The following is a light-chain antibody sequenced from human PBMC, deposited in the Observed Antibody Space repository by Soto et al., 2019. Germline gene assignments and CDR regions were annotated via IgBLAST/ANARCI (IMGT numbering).Light chain of an antibody. CDR1: KNDIGVYDF. J-gene: IGLJ3*02. CDR2: EVV. CDR3: SSHAGINNVV. V-gene: IGLV2-8*01. Sequence: QSALTQSPSASGSPGQSVTISCTGTKNDIGVYDFVSWYQHHPGKAPRLIIYEVVQRPSGVPDRFSGSKSGNTASLTVSGLLAEDEADYYCSSHAGINNVVFGGGTKLTVL.